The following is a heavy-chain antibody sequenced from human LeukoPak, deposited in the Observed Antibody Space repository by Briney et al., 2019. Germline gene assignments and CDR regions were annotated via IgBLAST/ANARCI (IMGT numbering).Heavy chain of an antibody. CDR3: AKRASGSGTSLYYFDY. Sequence: QPGGSLRLSCAASGFTFSSYSMNWVRQAPGKGLEWVSYISSSSNTIYYADSVKGRFTISRDNSKNTLYLQMNSLRAEDTAVYYCAKRASGSGTSLYYFDYWGQGTLVTVSS. J-gene: IGHJ4*02. D-gene: IGHD3-10*01. CDR2: ISSSSNTI. V-gene: IGHV3-48*01. CDR1: GFTFSSYS.